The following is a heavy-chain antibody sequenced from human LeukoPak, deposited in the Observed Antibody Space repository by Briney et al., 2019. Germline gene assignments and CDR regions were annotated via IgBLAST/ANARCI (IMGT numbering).Heavy chain of an antibody. CDR3: ASNYYASSGLTAPYFDY. V-gene: IGHV3-30*03. CDR1: GFTFSSYG. D-gene: IGHD3-22*01. J-gene: IGHJ4*02. Sequence: GRSLRLSCAASGFTFSSYGMHWVRQAPGKGLEWVAVISYDGSNKYYADSVKGRFTISRDNSKNTLYLQMNSLRAEDTAVYYCASNYYASSGLTAPYFDYWGQGTLVTVSS. CDR2: ISYDGSNK.